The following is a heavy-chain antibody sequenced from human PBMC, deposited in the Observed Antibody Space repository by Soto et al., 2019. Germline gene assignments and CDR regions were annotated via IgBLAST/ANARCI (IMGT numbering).Heavy chain of an antibody. J-gene: IGHJ4*02. Sequence: GGSLRLSCAASGFTFSSYGMHWVRQAPGKGLEWVAVISYDGSNKYYADSVKGRFTISRDNSKNTLYLQMNGLRAEDTAVYYCASSTEPLAAAVKYWGQGTLVTVSS. CDR2: ISYDGSNK. D-gene: IGHD6-13*01. CDR3: ASSTEPLAAAVKY. CDR1: GFTFSSYG. V-gene: IGHV3-30*03.